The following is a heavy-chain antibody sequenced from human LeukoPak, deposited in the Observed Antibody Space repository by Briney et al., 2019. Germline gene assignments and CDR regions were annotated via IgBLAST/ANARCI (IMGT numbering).Heavy chain of an antibody. Sequence: GESLKISCKGSGYSINNYWIGWVRQMPGKGLEWMGIIYPADSDIRYSPSFQGQVTISADKSISTAYLQWGSLKASDTAMCYCARQEYCSGGSCYTWFDPWGQGTLVIVSS. J-gene: IGHJ5*02. D-gene: IGHD2-15*01. CDR2: IYPADSDI. V-gene: IGHV5-51*01. CDR1: GYSINNYW. CDR3: ARQEYCSGGSCYTWFDP.